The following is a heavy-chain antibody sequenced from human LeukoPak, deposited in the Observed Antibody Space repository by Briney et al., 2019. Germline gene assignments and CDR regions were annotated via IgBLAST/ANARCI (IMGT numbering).Heavy chain of an antibody. Sequence: SETLFLTCAVSGGSISSSNWWSWVRQPPGKGLEWIGEIYHSGSTNYNPSLKSRVTISVDRSKNQFSLKLSSVTAADTAVYYCARGPGSGYGGDFDYWGQGTLVTVSS. J-gene: IGHJ4*02. CDR2: IYHSGST. CDR3: ARGPGSGYGGDFDY. CDR1: GGSISSSNW. D-gene: IGHD4-23*01. V-gene: IGHV4-4*02.